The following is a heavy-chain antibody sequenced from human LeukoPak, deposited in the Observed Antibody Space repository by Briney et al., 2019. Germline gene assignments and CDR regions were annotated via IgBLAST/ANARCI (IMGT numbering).Heavy chain of an antibody. J-gene: IGHJ6*03. V-gene: IGHV4-39*07. CDR1: GDSISTSKSY. D-gene: IGHD3-3*01. Sequence: SETLSLTCTVSGDSISTSKSYWGWIRQPPLKGLEWIGSIYYSGNTYYNASLKSRVTISVDTSKNQFSLKLSSVTAADTAVYYCAREGAGDLWSGSRYYMDVWGKGTTVTVSS. CDR2: IYYSGNT. CDR3: AREGAGDLWSGSRYYMDV.